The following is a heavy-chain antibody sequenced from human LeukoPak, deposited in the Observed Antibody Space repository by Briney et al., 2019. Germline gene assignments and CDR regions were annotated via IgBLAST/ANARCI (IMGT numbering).Heavy chain of an antibody. V-gene: IGHV3-74*01. CDR3: ARIGAATYAFDI. CDR2: IKSDGSST. J-gene: IGHJ3*02. CDR1: GFTFSNYW. Sequence: GGSLRLSCAASGFTFSNYWMHWVRQAPGKGLVWVSRIKSDGSSTSYADSVKGRFTISRDNAKNTLYLQMNSPRAEDTAVYYCARIGAATYAFDIWGQGTMVTVSS. D-gene: IGHD1-26*01.